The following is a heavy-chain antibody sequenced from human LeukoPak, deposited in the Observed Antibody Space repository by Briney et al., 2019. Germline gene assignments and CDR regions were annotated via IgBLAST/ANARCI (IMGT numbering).Heavy chain of an antibody. CDR3: ARRGNFWSGYYSRGYYFDY. D-gene: IGHD3-3*01. J-gene: IGHJ4*02. CDR2: INHSGST. Sequence: PGGSLRLSCAASGFTFSNYAMNWVRQPPGKGLEWIGEINHSGSTNYNPSLKSRVTISVDTSKNQFSLKLSSVTAADTAVYYCARRGNFWSGYYSRGYYFDYWGQGTLVTVSS. CDR1: GFTFSNYA. V-gene: IGHV4-34*01.